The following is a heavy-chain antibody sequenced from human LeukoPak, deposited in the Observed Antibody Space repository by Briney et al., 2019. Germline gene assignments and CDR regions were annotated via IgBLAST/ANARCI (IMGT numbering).Heavy chain of an antibody. CDR1: GGSFSGYY. J-gene: IGHJ4*02. D-gene: IGHD6-6*01. CDR2: INHSGST. CDR3: ARLIAALNDY. Sequence: SETLSLTCTVYGGSFSGYYWSWIRQPPGKGLEWIGEINHSGSTNYNPSLKSRVTISVDTSKNHFSLKLSSVTAADTAVYYCARLIAALNDYWGQGTLVTVSS. V-gene: IGHV4-34*01.